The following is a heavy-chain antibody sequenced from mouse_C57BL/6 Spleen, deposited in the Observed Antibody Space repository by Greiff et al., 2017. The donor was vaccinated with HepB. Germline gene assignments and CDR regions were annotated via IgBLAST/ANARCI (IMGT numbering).Heavy chain of an antibody. CDR3: ARPHYYGSSYSAWFAY. V-gene: IGHV1-82*01. CDR2: IYPGDGDT. CDR1: GYAFSSSW. Sequence: QVQLQQSGPELVKPGASVKISCKASGYAFSSSWMNWVKQRPGKGLEWIGRIYPGDGDTNYNGKFKGQATLTADKSSSTAYMQLSSLTSEDSAVYFCARPHYYGSSYSAWFAYWGQGTLVTVSA. D-gene: IGHD1-1*01. J-gene: IGHJ3*01.